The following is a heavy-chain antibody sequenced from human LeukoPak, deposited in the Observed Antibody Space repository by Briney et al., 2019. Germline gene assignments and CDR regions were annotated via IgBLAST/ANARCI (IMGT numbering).Heavy chain of an antibody. Sequence: ASVKVSCKASGYTFTSYDINWVRQATGQVLEWMGWMNPNSGNTGYAQKFQGRVTITRNTSISTAYMELSSLRSEDTAVYYCARGGSYDILTGYYIDAFDIWGQGTMVTVSS. CDR1: GYTFTSYD. CDR3: ARGGSYDILTGYYIDAFDI. CDR2: MNPNSGNT. V-gene: IGHV1-8*03. J-gene: IGHJ3*02. D-gene: IGHD3-9*01.